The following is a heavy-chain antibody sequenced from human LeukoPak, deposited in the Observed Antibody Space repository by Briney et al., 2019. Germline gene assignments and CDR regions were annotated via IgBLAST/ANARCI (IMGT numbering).Heavy chain of an antibody. D-gene: IGHD6-13*01. CDR1: GFTFSSYS. Sequence: PGGSLRLSCAASGFTFSSYSMNWVRQAPGKGLEWVSSISSSSSYIYYADSVKGRFTISRDNAKNSLYLQMNSLRAEDTAVYYYWRDGIARGGGLVDYWGQGTLVTVSS. V-gene: IGHV3-21*01. CDR2: ISSSSSYI. CDR3: WRDGIARGGGLVDY. J-gene: IGHJ4*02.